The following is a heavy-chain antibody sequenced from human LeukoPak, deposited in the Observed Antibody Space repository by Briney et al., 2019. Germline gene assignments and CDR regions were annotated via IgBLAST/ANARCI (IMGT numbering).Heavy chain of an antibody. CDR2: IRYDGSNK. CDR1: GFTFSSYG. V-gene: IGHV3-30*02. Sequence: GGSLRLSCAASGFTFSSYGMHWVRQAPGKGPEWVAFIRYDGSNKYYADSAKGRFTISRDNSKNTLYLQMNSLRAEDTAVYYCAKIGIMATITFDYWGQGTLVTVSS. J-gene: IGHJ4*02. CDR3: AKIGIMATITFDY. D-gene: IGHD5-24*01.